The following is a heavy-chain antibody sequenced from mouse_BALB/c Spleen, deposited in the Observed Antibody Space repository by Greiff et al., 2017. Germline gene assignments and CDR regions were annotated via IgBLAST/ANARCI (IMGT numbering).Heavy chain of an antibody. CDR2: ISSGGSYT. Sequence: VQLKQSGGGLVKPGGSLKLSCAASGFTFSSYPMSWVRQTPEKRLEWVATISSGGSYTYYPASVKGRFTISRDNAKNTLYLQMSSLKSEDTAMYYCTRVGNYEGFAYWGQGTLVTVSA. D-gene: IGHD2-1*01. V-gene: IGHV5-6-4*01. CDR3: TRVGNYEGFAY. CDR1: GFTFSSYP. J-gene: IGHJ3*01.